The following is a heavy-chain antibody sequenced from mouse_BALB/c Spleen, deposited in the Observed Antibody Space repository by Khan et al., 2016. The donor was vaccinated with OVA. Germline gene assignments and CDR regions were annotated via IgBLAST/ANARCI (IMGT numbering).Heavy chain of an antibody. J-gene: IGHJ3*01. CDR1: GYTFTDYY. V-gene: IGHV1-77*01. CDR3: ARSGIGSFAY. D-gene: IGHD2-2*01. Sequence: QVQLQQSGAELARPGASVKLSCKASGYTFTDYYINWVKQRTGQGLEWIGEIYPGSGNTYYNEKFKDKATLTADKSSSTAFMQLNSLTSEDSSVYFCARSGIGSFAYWGHGTLVTVSA. CDR2: IYPGSGNT.